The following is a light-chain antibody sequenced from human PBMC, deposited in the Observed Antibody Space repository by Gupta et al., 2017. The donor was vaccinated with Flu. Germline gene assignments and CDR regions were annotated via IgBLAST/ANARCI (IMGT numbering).Light chain of an antibody. CDR3: QQDNNWPRT. V-gene: IGKV3-15*01. CDR1: QSVSSN. CDR2: GAS. J-gene: IGKJ1*01. Sequence: EIVMTQSPATLSVSPGERATLSCRASQSVSSNLAWYQQEPGQAPRLLIYGASTRATGIPARFSGSGSGTEFTLTISSLHSEDFAVYYCQQDNNWPRTFGQGTKVEIK.